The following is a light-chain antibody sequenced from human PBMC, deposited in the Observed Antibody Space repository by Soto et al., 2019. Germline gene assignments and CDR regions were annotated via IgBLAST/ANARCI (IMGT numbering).Light chain of an antibody. J-gene: IGKJ1*01. V-gene: IGKV3-20*01. CDR2: GAS. CDR3: QQEGSSHWT. Sequence: EIVLTQSPGTLCLSPGERATLSCRASQFISSSYLAWYQQKPGQAPRLVIYGASSRATGIPDRFSGSGSGTDFTLTISRLEPEDFAVYYGQQEGSSHWTFGQGTKGEIK. CDR1: QFISSSY.